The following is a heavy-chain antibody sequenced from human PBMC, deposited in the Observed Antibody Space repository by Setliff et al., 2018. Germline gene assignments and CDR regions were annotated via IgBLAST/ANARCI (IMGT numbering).Heavy chain of an antibody. CDR3: ARVATLIRGVTVNWFDP. V-gene: IGHV1-69*13. CDR2: IIPIFGTA. Sequence: ASVKVSCKASGGTFSSYAISWVRQAPGQGLEWMGGIIPIFGTANYAQKFQGRVTITADESTSTAYMELSSLRSDDTAVYYCARVATLIRGVTVNWFDPWGQGTLVTVSS. J-gene: IGHJ5*02. CDR1: GGTFSSYA. D-gene: IGHD3-10*01.